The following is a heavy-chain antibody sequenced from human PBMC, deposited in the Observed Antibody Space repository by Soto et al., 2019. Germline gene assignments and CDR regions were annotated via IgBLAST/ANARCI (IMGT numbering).Heavy chain of an antibody. CDR1: GFTFSSYA. CDR3: ARDYGDYLYYYYYYYGMDV. CDR2: ISYDGSNK. V-gene: IGHV3-30-3*01. J-gene: IGHJ6*02. D-gene: IGHD4-17*01. Sequence: GGSLRLSCAASGFTFSSYAMHWVRQAPGKGLEWVAVISYDGSNKYYADSVKGRFTISRDNSKNTLYLQMNSLRAEDTAVYYCARDYGDYLYYYYYYYGMDVWGQGTTVTVSS.